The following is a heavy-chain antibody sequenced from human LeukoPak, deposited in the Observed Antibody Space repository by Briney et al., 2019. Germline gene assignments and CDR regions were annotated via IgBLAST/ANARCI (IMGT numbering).Heavy chain of an antibody. CDR2: IYHSGST. V-gene: IGHV4-38-2*01. D-gene: IGHD5-18*01. CDR1: GYSISSGYY. Sequence: SETLSLTCAVSGYSISSGYYWGWIRQPPGKGLEWIGSIYHSGSTVYSPSLKSRVTISVDTSKNQFSLRLSSVTAADTAVYYCARNISLGRDTTMVTVFDYWAQGTLVTVSS. J-gene: IGHJ4*02. CDR3: ARNISLGRDTTMVTVFDY.